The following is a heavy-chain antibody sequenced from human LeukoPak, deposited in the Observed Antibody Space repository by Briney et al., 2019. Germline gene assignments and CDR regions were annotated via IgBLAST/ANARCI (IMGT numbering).Heavy chain of an antibody. V-gene: IGHV3-7*05. Sequence: GGSLRLSCAASGXTFSTYWMSWLRQAPGKGLEWVANINQDGSEKYYVDSVEGRFTISRDNAKNSLYLQLNSLRAEDTAVYYCARMTGGLWDYWGQGTLVTVSS. CDR1: GXTFSTYW. D-gene: IGHD2-15*01. CDR3: ARMTGGLWDY. CDR2: INQDGSEK. J-gene: IGHJ4*02.